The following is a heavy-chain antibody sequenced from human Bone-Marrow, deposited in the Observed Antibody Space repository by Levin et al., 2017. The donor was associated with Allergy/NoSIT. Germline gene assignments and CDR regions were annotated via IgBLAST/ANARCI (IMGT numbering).Heavy chain of an antibody. V-gene: IGHV1-69*13. CDR2: IIPIFGRP. D-gene: IGHD1-26*01. CDR1: GGTFSTYS. J-gene: IGHJ6*02. Sequence: VASVKVSCKASGGTFSTYSFSWVRQAPGLGLEWMGGIIPIFGRPDYAQNFQGRVSNTADESTSAVYMELSSLRSEDTAVYFCATAVRRGSFGGNYYYAIDVWGQGTTVTVSS. CDR3: ATAVRRGSFGGNYYYAIDV.